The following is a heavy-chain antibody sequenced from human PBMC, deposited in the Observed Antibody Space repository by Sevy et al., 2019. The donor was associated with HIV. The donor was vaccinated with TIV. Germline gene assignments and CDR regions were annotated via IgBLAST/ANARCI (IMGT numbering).Heavy chain of an antibody. J-gene: IGHJ3*02. D-gene: IGHD1-26*01. Sequence: GGSLRLSCAASGFTFSSYAMSWVRQAPGKGLEWVSGLSGNGGSTNYADSVKGRFALSRDNSKNTLYLQMNNLRAEDTAIYFCAKDRIWXLGXXXDIWGQGTMVTVSS. CDR3: AKDRIWXLGXXXDI. V-gene: IGHV3-23*01. CDR2: LSGNGGST. CDR1: GFTFSSYA.